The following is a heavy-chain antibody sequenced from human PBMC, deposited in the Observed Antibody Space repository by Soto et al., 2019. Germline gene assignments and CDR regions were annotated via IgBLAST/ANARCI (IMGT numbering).Heavy chain of an antibody. J-gene: IGHJ4*02. CDR1: GFTFSSYG. CDR2: ISYDGSNK. Sequence: GGSLRLSCAASGFTFSSYGMHWVRQAPGKGLEWVAVISYDGSNKYYADSVKGRFTISRDNSKNTLYLQMNSLRAEDTAVYYCAKAFLYGSGSYYKGGEDYWGQGTLVTVSS. CDR3: AKAFLYGSGSYYKGGEDY. V-gene: IGHV3-30*18. D-gene: IGHD3-10*01.